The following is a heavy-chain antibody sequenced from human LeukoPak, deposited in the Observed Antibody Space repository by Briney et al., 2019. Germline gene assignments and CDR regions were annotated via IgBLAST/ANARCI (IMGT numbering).Heavy chain of an antibody. CDR1: GGSISSSSYY. V-gene: IGHV4-39*07. CDR3: ARPRYGGTSYGAFDI. J-gene: IGHJ3*02. CDR2: IYYSGST. D-gene: IGHD4-23*01. Sequence: PSETLSLTCTVSGGSISSSSYYWGWIRQPPGKGLEWIGSIYYSGSTYYNPSLKSRVTISVDTSKNQFSLKLSSVTAADTAVYYCARPRYGGTSYGAFDIWGQGTMVTVSS.